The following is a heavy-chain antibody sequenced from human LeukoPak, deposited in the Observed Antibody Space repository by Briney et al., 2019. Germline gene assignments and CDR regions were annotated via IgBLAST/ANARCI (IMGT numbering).Heavy chain of an antibody. J-gene: IGHJ5*02. CDR3: AKVRHTSIYSVRGVIYWFDP. CDR1: GFTFSSYA. D-gene: IGHD3-10*01. V-gene: IGHV3-23*01. Sequence: GGSLRLSCAASGFTFSSYAMSWVRQAPGKGLEWVSAISGSGGSTYYADSVKGRFTISRDNSKNTLYLQMNSLRAEDTAVYYCAKVRHTSIYSVRGVIYWFDPWGQGTLSPSPQ. CDR2: ISGSGGST.